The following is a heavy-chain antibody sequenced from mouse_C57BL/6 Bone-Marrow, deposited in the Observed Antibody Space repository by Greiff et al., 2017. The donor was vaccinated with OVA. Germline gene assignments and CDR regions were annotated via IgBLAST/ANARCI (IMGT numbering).Heavy chain of an antibody. CDR2: IDPSDSET. Sequence: QVQLQQPGAELVRPGSSVKLSCKASGCTFTSYWMHWVKQRPIQGLEWIGNIDPSDSETHYNQKFKDKATLTVDKSSSTAYMQLSSLTSEDSAVYYCARGAYDGYYGFDYWGQGTTLTVSS. J-gene: IGHJ2*01. CDR3: ARGAYDGYYGFDY. CDR1: GCTFTSYW. V-gene: IGHV1-52*01. D-gene: IGHD2-3*01.